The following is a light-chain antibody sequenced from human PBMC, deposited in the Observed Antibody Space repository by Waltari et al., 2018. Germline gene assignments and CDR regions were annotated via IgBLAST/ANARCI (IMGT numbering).Light chain of an antibody. Sequence: DIQMTQSPSTLSAPVGDRVTITCRASQSIRSWLAWYQQKPGQAPKLLISKASTLESGVPSRFSGSVSGTEFTLTISSLQPDDFATYHCQQYKSPPWTFGQGTKVEIK. CDR2: KAS. V-gene: IGKV1-5*03. CDR1: QSIRSW. CDR3: QQYKSPPWT. J-gene: IGKJ1*01.